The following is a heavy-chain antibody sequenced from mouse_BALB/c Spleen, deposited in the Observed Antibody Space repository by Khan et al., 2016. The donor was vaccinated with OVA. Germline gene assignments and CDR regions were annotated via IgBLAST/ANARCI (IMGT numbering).Heavy chain of an antibody. D-gene: IGHD3-2*01. CDR2: INPYNDYT. Sequence: EVQLQESGAELVRPGASVKISCKAFGYTFTNHHINWVKQRPGQGLDWIGYINPYNDYTNYNQKFKGKATLTVAKSSSTAYMELSSLTSEDSAVYYGANPRQLGLMGWFTYWGQGTLVTVSA. CDR1: GYTFTNHH. V-gene: IGHV1S45*01. CDR3: ANPRQLGLMGWFTY. J-gene: IGHJ3*01.